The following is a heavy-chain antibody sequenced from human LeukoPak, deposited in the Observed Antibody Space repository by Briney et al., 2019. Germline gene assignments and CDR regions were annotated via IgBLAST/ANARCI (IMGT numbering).Heavy chain of an antibody. CDR2: VHYDGKTK. CDR1: GFTFSNYD. J-gene: IGHJ6*02. D-gene: IGHD3-10*01. V-gene: IGHV3-30*02. Sequence: PGGSLRLSCAASGFTFSNYDMNWVRQAPGKGLKWMAFVHYDGKTKFYADSVKGRFTISRDNSKNTLYLQMNSLRAGDTAVYYCARDKYYYGSGREHYYGMDVWGQGTTVTVSS. CDR3: ARDKYYYGSGREHYYGMDV.